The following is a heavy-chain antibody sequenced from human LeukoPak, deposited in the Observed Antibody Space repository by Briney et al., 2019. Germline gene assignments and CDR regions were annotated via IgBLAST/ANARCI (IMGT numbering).Heavy chain of an antibody. V-gene: IGHV4-59*01. CDR2: IYYSGST. CDR1: GGSFSSYY. Sequence: SETLSLTCTVSGGSFSSYYWNWIRQPPGKGLEWIGYIYYSGSTNYNPSLKGRVIISVDTSKNQFSLKLSSVTAADTAVYYCVRGGSRQISSSDFDYWGQGALVTVSS. D-gene: IGHD6-6*01. J-gene: IGHJ4*02. CDR3: VRGGSRQISSSDFDY.